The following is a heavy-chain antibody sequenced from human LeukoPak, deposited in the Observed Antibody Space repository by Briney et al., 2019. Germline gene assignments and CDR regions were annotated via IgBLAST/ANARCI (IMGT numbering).Heavy chain of an antibody. J-gene: IGHJ4*02. CDR1: GGSISSYY. CDR2: IYYSGST. Sequence: RPSETLSLTCTVSGGSISSYYWSWIRQPPGKGLEWIGYIYYSGSTNYNPSLKSRVTISVDTSKNQFSLKLSSVTAADTAVYYCARGAFSSVDYWGQGTLVTVSS. V-gene: IGHV4-59*01. CDR3: ARGAFSSVDY.